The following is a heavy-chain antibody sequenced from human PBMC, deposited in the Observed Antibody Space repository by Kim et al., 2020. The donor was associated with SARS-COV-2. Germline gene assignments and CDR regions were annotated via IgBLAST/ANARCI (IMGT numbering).Heavy chain of an antibody. J-gene: IGHJ3*02. D-gene: IGHD5-12*01. V-gene: IGHV1-46*01. CDR3: ARSPPRGYSGYDGAFDI. CDR1: GYTFTSYY. CDR2: INPSGGST. Sequence: ASVKVSCKASGYTFTSYYMHWVRQAPGQGLEWMGIINPSGGSTSYAQKFQGRVTMTRDTSTSTVYMELSSLRSEDTAVYYCARSPPRGYSGYDGAFDIWGQGRMVTVSS.